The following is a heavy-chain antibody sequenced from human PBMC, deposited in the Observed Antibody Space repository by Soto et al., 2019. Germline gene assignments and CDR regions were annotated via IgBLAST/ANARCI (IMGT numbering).Heavy chain of an antibody. J-gene: IGHJ5*02. Sequence: GASVKVSCKASGGTLSSYAISWVRQAPGQGLEWRGGIIPIFGTANYAQKFQGRVTITADESTSTAYMELSSLRSEDTAVYYCARGNSGYVQSYNWFDPWGQGTLVTVSS. D-gene: IGHD5-12*01. CDR3: ARGNSGYVQSYNWFDP. CDR1: GGTLSSYA. CDR2: IIPIFGTA. V-gene: IGHV1-69*01.